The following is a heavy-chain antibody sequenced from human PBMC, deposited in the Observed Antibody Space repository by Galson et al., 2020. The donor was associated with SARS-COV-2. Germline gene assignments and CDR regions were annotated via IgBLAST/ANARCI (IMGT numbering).Heavy chain of an antibody. CDR2: IYHSGST. D-gene: IGHD6-19*01. V-gene: IGHV4-38-2*02. CDR1: GYSISSGYY. Sequence: ASETLSLTCTVSGYSISSGYYWGWIRQPPGKGLEWIGSIYHSGSTYYNPSLKSRVTISVDTSKNQFSLKLRSVTAADTAVYYCARVGEAGTIDYWGQGTLVTVSS. CDR3: ARVGEAGTIDY. J-gene: IGHJ4*02.